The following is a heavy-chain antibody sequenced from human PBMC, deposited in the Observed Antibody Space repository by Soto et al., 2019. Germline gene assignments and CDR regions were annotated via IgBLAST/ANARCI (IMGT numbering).Heavy chain of an antibody. Sequence: SETLSLTCTVSGGSIDNHYWSWIRQPPGQGLEWIGYIYYSGSTNYNPSLKSRVTMSVDTSKNQFSLKLSSLTAADTAIYYCARANWFFDYWGQGTLVTVSS. J-gene: IGHJ4*02. V-gene: IGHV4-59*11. CDR3: ARANWFFDY. CDR2: IYYSGST. CDR1: GGSIDNHY. D-gene: IGHD7-27*01.